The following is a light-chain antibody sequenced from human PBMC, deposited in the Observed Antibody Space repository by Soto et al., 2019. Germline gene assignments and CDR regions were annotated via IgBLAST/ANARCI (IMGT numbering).Light chain of an antibody. Sequence: IQMTQSPSTLSASVGDRVTITCRASQSISSWLAWYQQKPGKAPKILIYDASSLESGVPSRFSGSGSGTEFTLTISSLQPDDFATYYCQQYNSYSITFGPGT. CDR2: DAS. V-gene: IGKV1-5*01. CDR1: QSISSW. J-gene: IGKJ3*01. CDR3: QQYNSYSIT.